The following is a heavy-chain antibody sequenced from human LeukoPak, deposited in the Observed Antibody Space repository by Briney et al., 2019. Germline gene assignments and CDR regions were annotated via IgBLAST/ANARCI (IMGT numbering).Heavy chain of an antibody. CDR1: GFTFTDYW. V-gene: IGHV3-7*01. D-gene: IGHD4/OR15-4a*01. J-gene: IGHJ6*03. Sequence: GGSLRLSCAASGFTFTDYWMSWVRQAPGKGLEWVANIKRDGSEKYYVDSVKGRFTISRDNAKNSLYLQMNSLRTEDTAVYYCAKDGASYFYYMDVWGKGTTVTVSS. CDR3: AKDGASYFYYMDV. CDR2: IKRDGSEK.